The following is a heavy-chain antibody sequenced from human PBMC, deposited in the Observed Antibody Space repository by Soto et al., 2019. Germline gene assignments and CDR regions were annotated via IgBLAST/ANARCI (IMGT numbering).Heavy chain of an antibody. V-gene: IGHV1-69*01. CDR2: IIPMFETV. J-gene: IGHJ6*02. CDR3: ARGRRTGNYGMDV. Sequence: QEQLLQSGAEVRKPGSSVKVSCKASGGTFNNYAVSWVRQAPGQGLEWMGGIIPMFETVNYAQRFQGILTIAADESTSTAYMELTSMTSADTAIYFCARGRRTGNYGMDVWGQGTTVTVSS. CDR1: GGTFNNYA.